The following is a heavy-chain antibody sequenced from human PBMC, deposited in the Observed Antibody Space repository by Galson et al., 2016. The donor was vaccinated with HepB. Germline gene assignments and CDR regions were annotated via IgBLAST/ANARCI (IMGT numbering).Heavy chain of an antibody. D-gene: IGHD5-12*01. J-gene: IGHJ6*02. CDR2: INAANGDT. CDR1: GYTFTTYA. CDR3: ARGYIVATVDYYYYGLDV. Sequence: SVTVSCKASGYTFTTYAMSWVRQAPGQRLEWMGWINAANGDTKYSQKLQGRGTITWDTSANTAYMELSSLGSEDTAVYYCARGYIVATVDYYYYGLDVWGQGTTVTVSS. V-gene: IGHV1-3*01.